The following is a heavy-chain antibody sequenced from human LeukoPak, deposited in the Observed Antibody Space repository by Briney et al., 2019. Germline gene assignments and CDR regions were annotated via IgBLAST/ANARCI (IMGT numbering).Heavy chain of an antibody. V-gene: IGHV1-2*02. Sequence: ASVKVSCKASGYTFTDYYLHWVRQAPGQGFEWMGWINPNSGNTNYAQKFQGRVTMTRDTSISTAHMEMSSLRSDDTAVYYGARANFHYCSSTTCLFDYWGQGTLVAVSS. D-gene: IGHD2-2*01. CDR2: INPNSGNT. J-gene: IGHJ4*02. CDR1: GYTFTDYY. CDR3: ARANFHYCSSTTCLFDY.